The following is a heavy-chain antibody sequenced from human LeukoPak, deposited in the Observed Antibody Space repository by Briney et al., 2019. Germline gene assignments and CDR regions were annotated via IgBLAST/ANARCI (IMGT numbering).Heavy chain of an antibody. J-gene: IGHJ4*02. CDR3: ARPRYSSSPGYFDY. CDR2: FYPGDSDT. V-gene: IGHV5-51*01. CDR1: GYTFTTYR. D-gene: IGHD6-6*01. Sequence: GESLKISCKGSGYTFTTYRIGWVRQMPGKGLEWLGIFYPGDSDTRYSPSFQGQVTISADKSISTAYLQWSSLKASDTAMYYCARPRYSSSPGYFDYWGQGTLVTVSS.